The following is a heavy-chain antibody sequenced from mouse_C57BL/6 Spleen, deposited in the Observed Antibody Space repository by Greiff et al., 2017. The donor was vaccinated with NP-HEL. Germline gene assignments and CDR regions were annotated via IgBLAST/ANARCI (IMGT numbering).Heavy chain of an antibody. J-gene: IGHJ4*01. CDR2: IDPSDSYT. V-gene: IGHV1-50*01. CDR1: GYTFTSYW. D-gene: IGHD3-2*02. CDR3: ARSQATGAMDY. Sequence: QVHVKQPGAELVKPGASVKLSCKASGYTFTSYWMQWVKQRPGQGLEWIGEIDPSDSYTNYNQKFKGKATLTVDTSSSPAYMQLSSLTSEDSAVYYCARSQATGAMDYWGQGTSVTVSS.